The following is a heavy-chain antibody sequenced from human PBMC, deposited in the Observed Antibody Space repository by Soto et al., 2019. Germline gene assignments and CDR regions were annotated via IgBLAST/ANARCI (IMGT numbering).Heavy chain of an antibody. Sequence: QAQLVQSGAEVRRPGASVKVSCKASGFTFTNYGISWVRQAPGQGLEXMGWINPYNGNTVYAQNLQGRVTMTTDTSTSTAYVELTSLRSDDTALYYCARDSTSPSCXSAXCPRGGWFDPWGQGSVLTVSS. J-gene: IGHJ5*02. CDR1: GFTFTNYG. CDR2: INPYNGNT. D-gene: IGHD2-2*01. CDR3: ARDSTSPSCXSAXCPRGGWFDP. V-gene: IGHV1-18*04.